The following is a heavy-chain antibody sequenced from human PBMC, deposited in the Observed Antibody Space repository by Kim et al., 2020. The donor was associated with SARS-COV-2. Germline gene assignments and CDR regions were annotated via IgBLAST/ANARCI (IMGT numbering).Heavy chain of an antibody. D-gene: IGHD1-1*01. Sequence: GESLKISCKGSGYSFTSYWIGWVRQMPGKGLEWMGIIYPGDSDTRYSPSFQGQVTISADKSISTAYLQWSSLKASDTAMYYCARGHFGGYNWNDGGPGGYYYYGMDVWGQGTTVTVSS. V-gene: IGHV5-51*01. CDR3: ARGHFGGYNWNDGGPGGYYYYGMDV. CDR1: GYSFTSYW. CDR2: IYPGDSDT. J-gene: IGHJ6*02.